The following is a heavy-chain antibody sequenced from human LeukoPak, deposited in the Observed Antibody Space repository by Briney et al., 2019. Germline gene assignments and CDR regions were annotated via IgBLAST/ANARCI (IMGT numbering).Heavy chain of an antibody. CDR3: ARAEWLLTFFDY. J-gene: IGHJ4*02. V-gene: IGHV3-23*01. CDR1: GFTFSSNA. D-gene: IGHD3-3*01. CDR2: ISGSGGST. Sequence: GGSLRLSCAASGFTFSSNAMTWVRQAPGKGLEWVSAISGSGGSTYYADSVKGRFTISRDNSKNTLYLQMNSLRAEDTAVYYCARAEWLLTFFDYWGQGTLVTVSS.